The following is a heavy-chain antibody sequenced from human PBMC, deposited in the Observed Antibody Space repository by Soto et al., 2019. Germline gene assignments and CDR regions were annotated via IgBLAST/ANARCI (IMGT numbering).Heavy chain of an antibody. Sequence: QVQLVESGGGVVQPGGSLRLSCATSGFTFSDSGMHWVRQAPGKGLEWVAVIWSDGSDKSYADSVEGRFTIPRDNSKNTLYLQMNSLRAEDRGVFYCVRGNRYGRSAGWGGGFDYWGQGTLVTVSS. CDR1: GFTFSDSG. D-gene: IGHD3-16*01. J-gene: IGHJ4*02. V-gene: IGHV3-33*01. CDR3: VRGNRYGRSAGWGGGFDY. CDR2: IWSDGSDK.